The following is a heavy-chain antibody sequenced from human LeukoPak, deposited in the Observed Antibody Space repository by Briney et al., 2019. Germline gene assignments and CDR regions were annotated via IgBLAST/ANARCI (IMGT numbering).Heavy chain of an antibody. CDR3: AKDRSIAAGDDAFDI. CDR2: ISGSGGST. Sequence: GGSLRLSCAASGFTFSSSAMNWVRRAPGKGLEWVSAISGSGGSTYYADSVKGRFTFSRDNSKNTLYLQMNSLRAEDTAVYYCAKDRSIAAGDDAFDIWGQGTMVTVSS. CDR1: GFTFSSSA. V-gene: IGHV3-23*01. D-gene: IGHD6-13*01. J-gene: IGHJ3*02.